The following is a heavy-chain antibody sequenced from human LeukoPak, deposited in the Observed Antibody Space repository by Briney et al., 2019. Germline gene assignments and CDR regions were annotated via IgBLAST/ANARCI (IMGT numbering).Heavy chain of an antibody. CDR1: GYTFTGYY. CDR2: FNPENGNT. CDR3: AREHSSSWGQFDY. D-gene: IGHD6-13*01. V-gene: IGHV1-18*04. J-gene: IGHJ4*02. Sequence: GALVKVSCKASGYTFTGYYMHWVRQAPGQELEWMGWFNPENGNTNYAQKVQGRVTMTADTSTSTSYMELRSLRSDDTAVYYRAREHSSSWGQFDYWGQGTLVTVSS.